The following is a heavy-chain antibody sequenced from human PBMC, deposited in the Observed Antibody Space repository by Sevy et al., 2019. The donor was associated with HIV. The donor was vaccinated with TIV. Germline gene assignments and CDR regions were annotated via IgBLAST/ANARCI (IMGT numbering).Heavy chain of an antibody. J-gene: IGHJ5*02. D-gene: IGHD3-3*02. Sequence: GGSLRLSCAASGLTFSSHAMHWVRQAPGKGLEWVAVISSAGSNKYYADSVKGRFTISRDNPKNTLYLQMNSLRPEDTDVYYCTRDAGYSIASSPSDHWGQGTLVTVSS. CDR3: TRDAGYSIASSPSDH. CDR2: ISSAGSNK. V-gene: IGHV3-30-3*01. CDR1: GLTFSSHA.